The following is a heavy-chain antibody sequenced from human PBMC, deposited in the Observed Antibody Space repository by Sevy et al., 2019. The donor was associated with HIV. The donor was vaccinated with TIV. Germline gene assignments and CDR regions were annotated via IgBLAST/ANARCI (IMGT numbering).Heavy chain of an antibody. CDR2: ISGSGSNT. D-gene: IGHD3-22*01. Sequence: GGSLRLSCAAPGFSFSTYAMTWVRQAPGKGLEWVSAISGSGSNTYNADSVKGRFTISTDNSKNTQYLEMNSLRAEDTAVYYCAKEGPGYNYDSSGYFPSWGQGTLVTVSS. CDR3: AKEGPGYNYDSSGYFPS. CDR1: GFSFSTYA. J-gene: IGHJ4*02. V-gene: IGHV3-23*01.